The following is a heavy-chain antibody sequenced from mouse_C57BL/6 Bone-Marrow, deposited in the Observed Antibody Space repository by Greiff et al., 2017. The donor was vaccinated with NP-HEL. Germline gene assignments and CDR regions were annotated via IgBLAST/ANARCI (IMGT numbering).Heavy chain of an antibody. D-gene: IGHD1-1*01. Sequence: QVQLQQSDAELVKPGASVKISCKVSGYTFTDHTIHWMKQRPEQGLEWIGYIYPRDGSTKYNEKFKGKATLTADKSSSTAYMQLNSLTSEDSAVYFCARFGAITTVVATTDYYAMDYWGQGTSVTVSS. CDR2: IYPRDGST. CDR1: GYTFTDHT. J-gene: IGHJ4*01. CDR3: ARFGAITTVVATTDYYAMDY. V-gene: IGHV1-78*01.